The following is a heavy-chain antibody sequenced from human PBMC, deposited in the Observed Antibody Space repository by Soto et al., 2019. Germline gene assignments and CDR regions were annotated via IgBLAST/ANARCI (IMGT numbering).Heavy chain of an antibody. Sequence: QVQLVESGGGVVQPGMSLRLSCAASGFTFSTYGVHWVSQAPGKGLEWVAVIWSDGSNEYDADSVKGRFTISRDNSKNTLYLQMDSLTTDYTAVYYCARDIMVRGRSYYDINVWGQGTTVTVSS. D-gene: IGHD3-10*01. J-gene: IGHJ6*02. CDR3: ARDIMVRGRSYYDINV. V-gene: IGHV3-33*01. CDR1: GFTFSTYG. CDR2: IWSDGSNE.